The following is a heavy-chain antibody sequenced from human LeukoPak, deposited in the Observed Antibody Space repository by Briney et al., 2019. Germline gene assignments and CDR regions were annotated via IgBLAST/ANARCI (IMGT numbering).Heavy chain of an antibody. D-gene: IGHD6-6*01. Sequence: GRSLRLSCAASGFTFDDYAMHWVRQAPGKGLEWVSLISWDGGSTYYADSVKGRFTISRDNSKTSLYLQMNSLRAEDTALYYCAKDGGSSSSHYYYYMDVWGKGTTVTVSS. CDR2: ISWDGGST. V-gene: IGHV3-43D*03. J-gene: IGHJ6*03. CDR1: GFTFDDYA. CDR3: AKDGGSSSSHYYYYMDV.